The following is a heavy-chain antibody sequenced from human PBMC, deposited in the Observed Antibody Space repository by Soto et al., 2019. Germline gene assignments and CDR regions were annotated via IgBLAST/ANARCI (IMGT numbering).Heavy chain of an antibody. D-gene: IGHD2-2*01. V-gene: IGHV1-69*13. CDR3: AREGDIVVVPAAPEYYYGMDV. CDR2: TIPIFGTA. Sequence: EASVKVSCKASGGTFSSYAISWVRQAPGQGLEWMGGTIPIFGTANYAQKFQGRVTITADESTSTAYMELSSLRSEDTAVYYCAREGDIVVVPAAPEYYYGMDVWGQGTTVTV. J-gene: IGHJ6*02. CDR1: GGTFSSYA.